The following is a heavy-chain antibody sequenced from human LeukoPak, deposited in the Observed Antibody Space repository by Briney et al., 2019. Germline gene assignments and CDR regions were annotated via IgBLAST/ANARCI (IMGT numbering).Heavy chain of an antibody. Sequence: SETLSLTCTVSGGSLSSHYWSWIRQPPGKGLEWIGYIYYSGTTNYNPSLKSRVTISVDTSKNQFSLELSSVTAADTAVYYCARGVYIAAAQYGYWGQGTLVTVSS. CDR1: GGSLSSHY. D-gene: IGHD6-13*01. CDR3: ARGVYIAAAQYGY. J-gene: IGHJ4*02. CDR2: IYYSGTT. V-gene: IGHV4-59*11.